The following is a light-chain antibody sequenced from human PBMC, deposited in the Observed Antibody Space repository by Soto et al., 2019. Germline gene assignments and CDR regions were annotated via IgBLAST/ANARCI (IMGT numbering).Light chain of an antibody. CDR3: AAWDDSLRGVV. V-gene: IGLV1-44*01. CDR1: NSNIGSNT. CDR2: YDN. J-gene: IGLJ2*01. Sequence: QSVLTQPPSASGTPGQRVTISCSGSNSNIGSNTVNWYQQLPGTAPKLLIYYDNLRPSGVPDRISGSKSGTSASLAISGLQSDDEADYYCAAWDDSLRGVVFGGGTKVTVL.